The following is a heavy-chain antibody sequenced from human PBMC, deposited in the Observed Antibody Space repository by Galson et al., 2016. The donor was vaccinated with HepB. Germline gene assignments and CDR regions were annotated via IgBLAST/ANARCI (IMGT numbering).Heavy chain of an antibody. D-gene: IGHD6-19*01. V-gene: IGHV4-39*01. Sequence: SETLSLTCSVSGGSINSSSFYWGWIRQSPGRGLEWIGTLYFVANTYYNPSLKSRVTISVDTSNNQFSLKLTSVTAEDTAIYYCASKGKEWLVHGYFDYWGQGALATVSS. CDR3: ASKGKEWLVHGYFDY. CDR2: LYFVANT. CDR1: GGSINSSSFY. J-gene: IGHJ4*02.